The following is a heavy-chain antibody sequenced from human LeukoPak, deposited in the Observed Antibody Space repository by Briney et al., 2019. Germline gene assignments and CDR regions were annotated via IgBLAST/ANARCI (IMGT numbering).Heavy chain of an antibody. CDR3: ARLPDYYDSSGYLDY. CDR2: IYPGDSDT. Sequence: GESLKISCKGSGYSFTSYWIGWVRQMPGKGLEWMGIIYPGDSDTRYSPSFQGQVTISADKSTSTAYLQWSSLKASDTAMYYCARLPDYYDSSGYLDYWGQGTLVTVSS. D-gene: IGHD3-22*01. CDR1: GYSFTSYW. J-gene: IGHJ4*02. V-gene: IGHV5-51*01.